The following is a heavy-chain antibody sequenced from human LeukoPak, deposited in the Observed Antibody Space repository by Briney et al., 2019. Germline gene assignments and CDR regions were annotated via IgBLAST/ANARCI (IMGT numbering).Heavy chain of an antibody. J-gene: IGHJ4*02. Sequence: QPGGSLRLSCAASGFTFSSYAMSWVRQAPGKGLEWVSVIYSGGSTYYADSVKGRFTISRDNPKNTLYLQMNSLRAEDTAVYYCARDFKQDSSGYTTPYWGQGTLVTVSS. D-gene: IGHD3-22*01. CDR3: ARDFKQDSSGYTTPY. CDR1: GFTFSSYA. CDR2: IYSGGST. V-gene: IGHV3-66*01.